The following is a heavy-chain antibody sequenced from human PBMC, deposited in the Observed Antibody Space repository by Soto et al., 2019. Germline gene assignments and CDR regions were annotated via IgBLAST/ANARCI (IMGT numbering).Heavy chain of an antibody. CDR2: IKEDGSEK. J-gene: IGHJ4*01. D-gene: IGHD2-8*01. Sequence: EVQLVESGGGLVQPGGSLRLSCVGSGFTFSSQWMSWVRQAPGKGLEWVANIKEDGSEKYYVDSVKGRLTISRANAKNALYLQLNSLRAEDKGVYFCARERVCDYWVHGTLVTVSS. CDR1: GFTFSSQW. CDR3: ARERVCDY. V-gene: IGHV3-7*05.